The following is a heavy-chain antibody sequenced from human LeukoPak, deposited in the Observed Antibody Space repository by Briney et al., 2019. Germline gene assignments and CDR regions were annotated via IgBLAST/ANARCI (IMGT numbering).Heavy chain of an antibody. CDR2: INHSGST. CDR1: GGSFSGYY. D-gene: IGHD2-21*02. CDR3: ARLTARDYYYMDV. J-gene: IGHJ6*03. Sequence: SETLSLTCAVYGGSFSGYYWSWIRQPPGKGLEWIGEINHSGSTNYNPSLKSRVTISVDTSKNQFSLKLSSVTAADTAVYYCARLTARDYYYMDVWDKGTTVTVSS. V-gene: IGHV4-34*01.